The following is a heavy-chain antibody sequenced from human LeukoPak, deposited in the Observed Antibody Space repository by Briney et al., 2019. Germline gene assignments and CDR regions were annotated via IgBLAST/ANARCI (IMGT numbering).Heavy chain of an antibody. CDR1: GFTFSSYG. J-gene: IGHJ4*02. D-gene: IGHD4-17*01. V-gene: IGHV3-33*02. CDR2: IWYDGSNK. Sequence: GGSLRLSCAASGFTFSSYGMHWVRQAPGKGLEWVAVIWYDGSNKCYADPAKGRFTISRDNSKNTLFLQMDSLRAEDTAVYYCARDWQHMATVIYYFDYWGQGTLVTVSS. CDR3: ARDWQHMATVIYYFDY.